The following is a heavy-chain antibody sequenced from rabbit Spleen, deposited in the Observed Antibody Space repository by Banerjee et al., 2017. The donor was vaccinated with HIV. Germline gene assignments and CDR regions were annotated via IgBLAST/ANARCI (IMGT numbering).Heavy chain of an antibody. V-gene: IGHV1S40*01. CDR3: ARETNSGWGVVSFYFNL. J-gene: IGHJ4*01. CDR2: IYAGNSGDT. CDR1: GFSFSSRYY. D-gene: IGHD4-1*01. Sequence: QSLEESGGDLVKPGASLTLTCTASGFSFSSRYYMCWVRQAPGKGLEWIACIYAGNSGDTFYASWAKGRFTISKTSSTTVTLQMTSLTAADTATYFCARETNSGWGVVSFYFNLWGPGPLVTVS.